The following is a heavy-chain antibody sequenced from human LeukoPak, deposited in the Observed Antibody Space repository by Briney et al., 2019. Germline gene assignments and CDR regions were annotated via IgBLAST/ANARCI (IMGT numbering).Heavy chain of an antibody. CDR3: AKYDYDFWSGYPHYFDY. CDR2: ISGSGGTT. J-gene: IGHJ4*02. V-gene: IGHV3-23*01. D-gene: IGHD3-3*01. Sequence: PGGALRLSCAASGFTFSSYAMSWVRQAPGKGLEWVSAISGSGGTTYYADSVKGRFTISRDNSKNTLYLQVNSLRAEDTAVYYCAKYDYDFWSGYPHYFDYWGQGTLVTVSS. CDR1: GFTFSSYA.